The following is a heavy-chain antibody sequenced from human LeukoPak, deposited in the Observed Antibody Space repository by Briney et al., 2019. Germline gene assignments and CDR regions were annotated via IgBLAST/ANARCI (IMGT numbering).Heavy chain of an antibody. CDR3: ARFDYSSSPFVDY. Sequence: SETLSLTCTVSGYSISSGYYWGWIRQPPGKGLEWIGSIYHSGSTYYNPSLKSRVTISVDTSKNQFSLKLSSVTAADTAVYYCARFDYSSSPFVDYWGQGTLVTVSS. CDR1: GYSISSGYY. D-gene: IGHD6-6*01. V-gene: IGHV4-38-2*02. J-gene: IGHJ4*02. CDR2: IYHSGST.